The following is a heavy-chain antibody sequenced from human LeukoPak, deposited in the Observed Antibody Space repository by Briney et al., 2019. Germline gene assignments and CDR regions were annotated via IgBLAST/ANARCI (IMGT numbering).Heavy chain of an antibody. J-gene: IGHJ6*03. CDR1: GFTFSSYG. CDR3: ATYSTTYDYYYYYMDV. CDR2: ISGSGGST. Sequence: SGGSLRLSCAASGFTFSSYGMSWVRQAPGKGLEWVSAISGSGGSTYYADSVKGRFTISRDNSKNTLYLQMNSLRAEDTAVYYCATYSTTYDYYYYYMDVWGKGTTVTISS. V-gene: IGHV3-23*01. D-gene: IGHD1-26*01.